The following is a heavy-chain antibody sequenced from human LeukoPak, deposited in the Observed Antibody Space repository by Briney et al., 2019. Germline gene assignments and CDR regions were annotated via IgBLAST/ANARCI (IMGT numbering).Heavy chain of an antibody. CDR3: AREWELPWYFDY. Sequence: PGGSLRLSCAASGFTFSSYSMNWVRQAPGKGLEWVSSISSSSSYIYYADSVKGRFTISRDNAKNSLYLQMNSLRAEDTAVYYCAREWELPWYFDYWGQGTLVTVSS. V-gene: IGHV3-21*01. J-gene: IGHJ4*02. D-gene: IGHD1-26*01. CDR1: GFTFSSYS. CDR2: ISSSSSYI.